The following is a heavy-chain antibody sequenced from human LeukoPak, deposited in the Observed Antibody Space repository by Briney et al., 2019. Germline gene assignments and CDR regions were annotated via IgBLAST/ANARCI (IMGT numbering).Heavy chain of an antibody. D-gene: IGHD5-12*01. V-gene: IGHV3-23*01. CDR3: AKTLSSGAYSGYESFDY. CDR1: GFTFSSYA. Sequence: QPGGSPRLSCAASGFTFSSYAMSWVRQAPGKGLEWVSAISGSGGSTYYADSMKGRFTISRDNSKNTLYLQMNSLRAEDTAVYYCAKTLSSGAYSGYESFDYWGQGTLVTVSS. J-gene: IGHJ4*02. CDR2: ISGSGGST.